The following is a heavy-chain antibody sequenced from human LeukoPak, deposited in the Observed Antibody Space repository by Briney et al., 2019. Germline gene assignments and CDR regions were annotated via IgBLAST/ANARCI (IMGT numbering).Heavy chain of an antibody. CDR2: ISYDGGNT. J-gene: IGHJ4*02. CDR1: GFTFSSNV. D-gene: IGHD3-10*01. V-gene: IGHV3-30*18. Sequence: GGSLRLSCAASGFTFSSNVMIWVRQAPGKGLEWVAVISYDGGNTYYTDSVKGRFTISRDNSKNTLYLQMNSLRAEDTAVYYCAKVAHYYGSGSYYEYYFDYWGQGTLVTVSS. CDR3: AKVAHYYGSGSYYEYYFDY.